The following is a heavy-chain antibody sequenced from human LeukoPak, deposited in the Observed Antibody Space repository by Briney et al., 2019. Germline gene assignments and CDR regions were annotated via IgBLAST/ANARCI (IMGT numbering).Heavy chain of an antibody. V-gene: IGHV4-39*02. CDR3: AREMGVVTAHGIDV. CDR2: IYYSGST. Sequence: SETLSLTCIVSGGSISSISSNNYHWGWIRQPPGKGLEWIGSIYYSGSTYYNPSLKSRVTISVDTSKHQFSLKLSSVTAAATALYSCAREMGVVTAHGIDVWGQGTTVTVSS. J-gene: IGHJ6*02. CDR1: GGSISSISSNNYH. D-gene: IGHD4-23*01.